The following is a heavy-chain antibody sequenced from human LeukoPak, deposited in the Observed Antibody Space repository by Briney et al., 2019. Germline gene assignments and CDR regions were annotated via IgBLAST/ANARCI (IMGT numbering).Heavy chain of an antibody. CDR1: GYTFTSYG. V-gene: IGHV1-18*01. Sequence: ASVKVSCKASGYTFTSYGISWVRQAPGQGREWMGWISAYNGNTNYAQKLQGRVTMTTDTSTSTAYMELRSLRSDDTAVYYCARDRPTYYYGSGKRNAFDIWGQGTMVTVSS. J-gene: IGHJ3*02. CDR2: ISAYNGNT. D-gene: IGHD3-10*01. CDR3: ARDRPTYYYGSGKRNAFDI.